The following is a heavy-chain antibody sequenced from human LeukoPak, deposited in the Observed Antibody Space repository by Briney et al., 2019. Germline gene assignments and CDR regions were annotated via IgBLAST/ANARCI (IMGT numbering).Heavy chain of an antibody. CDR3: ARKNGLDY. CDR2: IKQDGSEK. V-gene: IGHV3-7*01. J-gene: IGHJ4*02. CDR1: GFTFSSYS. Sequence: GGSLRLSCAASGFTFSSYSMNWVRQAPGKGLEWVANIKQDGSEKYYVDSVKGRFTISRDNAKNSLYLQMNSLRAEDTAVYYCARKNGLDYWGQGTLVTVSS.